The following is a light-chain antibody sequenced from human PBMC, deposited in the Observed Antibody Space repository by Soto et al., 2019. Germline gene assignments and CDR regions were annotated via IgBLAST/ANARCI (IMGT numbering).Light chain of an antibody. J-gene: IGKJ1*01. CDR3: LQDYDYPWT. CDR2: AAS. Sequence: AIPMTQSPSSLSASVGDRVTITCRASQGIQNDLGWYQQKPGRAPKLLIFAASTLQGGVPSRFSGSGSGTDFTLTITSLQPEDFATYYCLQDYDYPWTFGQGTKVEIK. V-gene: IGKV1-6*01. CDR1: QGIQND.